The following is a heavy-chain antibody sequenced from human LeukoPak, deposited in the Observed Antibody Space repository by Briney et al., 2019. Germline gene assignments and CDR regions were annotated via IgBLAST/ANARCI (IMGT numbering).Heavy chain of an antibody. CDR2: VSGSGGST. Sequence: GGSLRLSCAASGFTFSSYAMSWVRQAPGKGLEWVSTVSGSGGSTYYADSVKGRFTISRDNSKNTLYLQMNSLRAEDTAVYYCAKGGGYYDFWSGYLGPNYFDYWGQGTLVTVSS. D-gene: IGHD3-3*01. CDR1: GFTFSSYA. J-gene: IGHJ4*02. CDR3: AKGGGYYDFWSGYLGPNYFDY. V-gene: IGHV3-23*01.